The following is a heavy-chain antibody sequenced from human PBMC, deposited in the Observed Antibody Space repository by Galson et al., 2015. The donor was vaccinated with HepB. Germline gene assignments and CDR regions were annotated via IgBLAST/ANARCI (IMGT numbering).Heavy chain of an antibody. D-gene: IGHD5-12*01. CDR3: ATEGAYSGYDGWLGVGATD. V-gene: IGHV1-24*01. Sequence: SVKVSCKVSGYTLTELSMHWVRQAPGKGLEWMGGFDPEDGETIYAQKFQGRVTMTEDTSTDTAYMELSSLRSEDTAVYYCATEGAYSGYDGWLGVGATDWGQGTLVTVSS. CDR2: FDPEDGET. CDR1: GYTLTELS. J-gene: IGHJ4*02.